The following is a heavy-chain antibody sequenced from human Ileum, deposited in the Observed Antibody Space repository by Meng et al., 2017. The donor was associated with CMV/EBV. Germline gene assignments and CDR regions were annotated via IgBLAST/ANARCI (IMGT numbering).Heavy chain of an antibody. J-gene: IGHJ4*02. D-gene: IGHD3-16*01. V-gene: IGHV1-18*01. CDR1: GYTFNKHG. CDR3: AKDLFSPGGNSCFDH. CDR2: INLWNGKS. Sequence: ASVKVSCKASGYTFNKHGINWMRQAPGQGLEWMGWINLWNGKSESAQKFQGRITLTTDASTSTVYMKLRSLTSDDTAVYYCAKDLFSPGGNSCFDHWGQGTLVTVSS.